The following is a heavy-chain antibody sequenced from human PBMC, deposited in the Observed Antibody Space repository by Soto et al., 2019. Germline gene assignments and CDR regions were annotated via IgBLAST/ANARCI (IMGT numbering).Heavy chain of an antibody. D-gene: IGHD2-15*01. V-gene: IGHV4-59*01. CDR3: ARGPSSVVVVAATPPFYYGMDV. CDR2: IYYSGGT. Sequence: QVQLQESGPGLVKPSETLSLTCTVSGSSISSYYWSWIRQPPGKGLEWIGYIYYSGGTNYDPALKSRVTISVDTSKYQFSVKLSSVTAADTAVYYCARGPSSVVVVAATPPFYYGMDVW. CDR1: GSSISSYY. J-gene: IGHJ6*01.